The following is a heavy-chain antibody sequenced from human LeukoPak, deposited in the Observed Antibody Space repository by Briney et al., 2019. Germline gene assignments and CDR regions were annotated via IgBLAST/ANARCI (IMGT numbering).Heavy chain of an antibody. V-gene: IGHV3-9*01. CDR2: ISWNSGSI. Sequence: AGGSLRLSCAASGFTFDDYAMHWVRHAPGKGLERVSGISWNSGSIGYADSVKGRFTISRDNAKNSLYLQMNSLRAEDTAVYYCARCRYGSGSYSQDWGQGTLVTVSS. D-gene: IGHD3-10*01. CDR1: GFTFDDYA. CDR3: ARCRYGSGSYSQD. J-gene: IGHJ4*02.